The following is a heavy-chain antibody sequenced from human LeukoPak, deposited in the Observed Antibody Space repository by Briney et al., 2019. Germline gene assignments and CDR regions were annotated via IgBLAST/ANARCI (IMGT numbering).Heavy chain of an antibody. J-gene: IGHJ4*02. Sequence: TGGSLRLSCAASGFTFSTFWMTWVRQAPGKGLEWVANIKPDGSEKSYVDSVKGRFTVSRDNAKNSLYLHMNSLRAEDTALYYCTRNTVAAAGDDWGQGTLVTASS. CDR2: IKPDGSEK. V-gene: IGHV3-7*01. CDR3: TRNTVAAAGDD. D-gene: IGHD6-13*01. CDR1: GFTFSTFW.